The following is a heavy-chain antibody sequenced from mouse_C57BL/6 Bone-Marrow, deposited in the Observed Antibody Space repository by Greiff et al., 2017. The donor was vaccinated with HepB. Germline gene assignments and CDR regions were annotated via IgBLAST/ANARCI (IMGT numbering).Heavy chain of an antibody. V-gene: IGHV14-4*01. CDR2: IDPENGDT. J-gene: IGHJ2*01. CDR1: GFNIKDDY. D-gene: IGHD2-4*01. CDR3: TSLRLRVDY. Sequence: VQLQQSGAELVRPGASVKLSCTASGFNIKDDYMHWVKQRPEQGLEWIGWIDPENGDTEYASKFQGKATITADTSANTAYLQLSSLTSEDTAVYYCTSLRLRVDYWGQGTTLTVSS.